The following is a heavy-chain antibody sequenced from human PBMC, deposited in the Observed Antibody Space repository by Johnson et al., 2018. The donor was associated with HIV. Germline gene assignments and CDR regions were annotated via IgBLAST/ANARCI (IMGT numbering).Heavy chain of an antibody. V-gene: IGHV3-15*01. D-gene: IGHD6-13*01. Sequence: VQLVESGGGLVKPGGSLRLSCAASGFTFSNAWMSWVRQAPGKGLEWVGRIKSKTDGGTTDYAAPVKGRFTISRDDSKNTLYLRMNSLKTEDTAVYYCTTDTVAAAGHDAFDIWGQGTMVTVSS. CDR1: GFTFSNAW. CDR3: TTDTVAAAGHDAFDI. J-gene: IGHJ3*02. CDR2: IKSKTDGGTT.